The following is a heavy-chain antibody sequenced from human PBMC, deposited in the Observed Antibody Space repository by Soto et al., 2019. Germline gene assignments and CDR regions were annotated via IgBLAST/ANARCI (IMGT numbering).Heavy chain of an antibody. Sequence: PSETLSLTCTVSGGSISSYYWSWIRQPPGKGLEWIGYIYYSGSTNYNPSLKSRVTISVGTSKNQFSLKLSSVTAADTAVYYCARDSDNDASFDEWGQGTLVTVSS. V-gene: IGHV4-59*12. CDR1: GGSISSYY. D-gene: IGHD1-1*01. CDR3: ARDSDNDASFDE. CDR2: IYYSGST. J-gene: IGHJ4*02.